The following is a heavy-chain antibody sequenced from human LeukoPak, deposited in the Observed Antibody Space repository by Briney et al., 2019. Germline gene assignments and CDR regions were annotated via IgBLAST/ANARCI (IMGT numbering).Heavy chain of an antibody. Sequence: PSETLSLTCTVSGGSISSYYWSWIRQPPGKGLEWIGYIYYSGSTNYNPSLKSRVTISVDTSNNQSSLKLSSVTAADTAVYYCARAKSNWFDPWGQGTLVTVSS. V-gene: IGHV4-59*01. CDR3: ARAKSNWFDP. J-gene: IGHJ5*02. CDR1: GGSISSYY. CDR2: IYYSGST.